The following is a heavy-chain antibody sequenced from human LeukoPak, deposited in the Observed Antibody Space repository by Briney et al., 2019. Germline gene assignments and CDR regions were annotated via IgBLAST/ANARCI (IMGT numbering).Heavy chain of an antibody. J-gene: IGHJ4*02. CDR3: AKNSAGTTGPGY. CDR2: IYSGGST. V-gene: IGHV3-66*01. D-gene: IGHD6-13*01. Sequence: GSLRLSCAASGFTVSSNYMSWVRQAPGKGLEWVSVIYSGGSTYYADSVKGRFTISRDNSKNTLYLQMNSLRTEDTAVYYCAKNSAGTTGPGYWGQGTLVTVSS. CDR1: GFTVSSNY.